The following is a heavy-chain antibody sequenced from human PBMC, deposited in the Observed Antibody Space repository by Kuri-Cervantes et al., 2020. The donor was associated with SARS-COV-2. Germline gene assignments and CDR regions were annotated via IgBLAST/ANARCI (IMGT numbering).Heavy chain of an antibody. D-gene: IGHD6-19*01. CDR2: IDWDDNK. CDR3: ARHSSGSYCDY. V-gene: IGHV2-70*01. J-gene: IGHJ4*02. Sequence: SGPTLVKPTKTLTLTCTFSGFSLTSTGMCVSWIRRPPGRALEWLAFIDWDDNKYYSTSLETRLTISKDTSKNQVILTMRNMDPADTATYYCARHSSGSYCDYWGQGTPVTVSS. CDR1: GFSLTSTGMC.